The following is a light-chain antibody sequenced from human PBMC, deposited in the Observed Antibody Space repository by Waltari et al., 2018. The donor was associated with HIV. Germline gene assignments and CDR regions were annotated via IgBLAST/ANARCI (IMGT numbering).Light chain of an antibody. V-gene: IGLV2-14*01. J-gene: IGLJ3*02. CDR2: EVS. Sequence: QSALTQPPSASGSPGQSVTISCTGTSSDLGAYNYVSWYQQHPGKAPKLMIYEVSNRPSGVSNRFSGSKSGNTASLTISGLQAEDEADYYCSSYTSSSTRVFGGGTKLTVL. CDR3: SSYTSSSTRV. CDR1: SSDLGAYNY.